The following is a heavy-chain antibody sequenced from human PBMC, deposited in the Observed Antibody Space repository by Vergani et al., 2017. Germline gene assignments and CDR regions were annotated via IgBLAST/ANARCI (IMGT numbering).Heavy chain of an antibody. CDR1: GFAFSNYG. V-gene: IGHV3-30*02. Sequence: QVQLVESGGGVVQPGGSLRLSCAASGFAFSNYGMHWVRQAPGKGLEWVAFIRYYGTNKYYSDSVTGRFTIPRDSSKSTLYLQLNSLRSEDTAVYYCAKVGAIFPYEMDVWGQGTTVTVSS. D-gene: IGHD2-21*01. J-gene: IGHJ6*02. CDR2: IRYYGTNK. CDR3: AKVGAIFPYEMDV.